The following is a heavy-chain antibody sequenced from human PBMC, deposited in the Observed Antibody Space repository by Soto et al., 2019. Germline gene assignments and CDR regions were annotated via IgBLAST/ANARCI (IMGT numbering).Heavy chain of an antibody. V-gene: IGHV3-15*01. D-gene: IGHD2-15*01. CDR3: TTDLFNSLPANYYYYGMDV. Sequence: GGSLRLSCAASGFTFSNAWMSWVRQAPGKGLEWVGRIKSKTDGGTTDYAAPVKGRFTISRDDSKNTLYLQMNSLKTEDTAVYYCTTDLFNSLPANYYYYGMDVWGQGTTVTVSS. CDR2: IKSKTDGGTT. CDR1: GFTFSNAW. J-gene: IGHJ6*02.